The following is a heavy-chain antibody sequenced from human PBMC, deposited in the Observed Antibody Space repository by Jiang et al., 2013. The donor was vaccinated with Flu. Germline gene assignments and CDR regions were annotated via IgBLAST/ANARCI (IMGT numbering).Heavy chain of an antibody. CDR2: ISANKGNT. Sequence: VKVSCKASGYTFTSYGINWVRQAPGQGLEWLGRISANKGNTKYTRRIQGRVTMTTETSTTTAYMELKSLRSDDTAIYYCVRDDSAYYYDLGDYSYGMDVWGQGTTVTVSS. CDR1: GYTFTSYG. D-gene: IGHD3-22*01. V-gene: IGHV1-18*04. J-gene: IGHJ6*02. CDR3: VRDDSAYYYDLGDYSYGMDV.